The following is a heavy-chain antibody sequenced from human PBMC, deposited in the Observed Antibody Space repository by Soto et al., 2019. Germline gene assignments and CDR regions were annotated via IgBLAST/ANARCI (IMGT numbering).Heavy chain of an antibody. J-gene: IGHJ6*02. Sequence: EVQLVESGGGLVQPGGSLRLSCAASGLTVSSNYMSWVRQAPGKGLEWVSDMYSGGSTYYADSVKGRFIISRDNYKNTLYLQMDSLRVEDTAVYYCARDSSLHQPLFYGMDVWGQGTTVTVSS. CDR3: ARDSSLHQPLFYGMDV. CDR2: MYSGGST. D-gene: IGHD2-2*01. V-gene: IGHV3-66*01. CDR1: GLTVSSNY.